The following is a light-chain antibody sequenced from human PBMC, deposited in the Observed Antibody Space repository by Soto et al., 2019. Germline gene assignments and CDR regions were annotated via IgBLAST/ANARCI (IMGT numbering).Light chain of an antibody. J-gene: IGKJ5*01. V-gene: IGKV1-9*01. CDR3: QQRSSWPSIT. Sequence: IQLTQSPSSLSASVGDRVTITCRASQGISSYLAWYQQKPGKAPKLLIYAASTLQSGVPSRFSGSGSGTDFTLTISSLQPEDFAVYYCQQRSSWPSITFGQGTRLEIK. CDR2: AAS. CDR1: QGISSY.